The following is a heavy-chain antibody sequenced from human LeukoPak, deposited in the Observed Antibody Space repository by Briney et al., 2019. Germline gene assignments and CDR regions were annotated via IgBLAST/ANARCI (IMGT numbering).Heavy chain of an antibody. CDR2: IRHDGNTE. D-gene: IGHD1-14*01. CDR3: ASEEDRNH. V-gene: IGHV3-30*02. J-gene: IGHJ4*02. Sequence: GGSLRLSCATSGFTFSSHAMHWVRQAPGKGLEWVAFIRHDGNTEYHSDSVKGRFTISRDNSENTLYLQMNSLRAEDTAVYYCASEEDRNHWGQGTLVTVSS. CDR1: GFTFSSHA.